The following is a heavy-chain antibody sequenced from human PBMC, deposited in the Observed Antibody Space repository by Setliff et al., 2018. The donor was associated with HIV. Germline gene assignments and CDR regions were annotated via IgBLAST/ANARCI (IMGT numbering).Heavy chain of an antibody. J-gene: IGHJ3*02. CDR3: ARGARALGGDAFDI. D-gene: IGHD1-26*01. Sequence: SETLSLTCTVSGGSISRYYWGWLRQPPGKGLEWIGSIYYSGSTYYNPSLKSRVIISVDTSKNQFSLKLSSVTAADTAVYYCARGARALGGDAFDIWGQGTMVTVSS. CDR2: IYYSGST. V-gene: IGHV4-39*07. CDR1: GGSISRYY.